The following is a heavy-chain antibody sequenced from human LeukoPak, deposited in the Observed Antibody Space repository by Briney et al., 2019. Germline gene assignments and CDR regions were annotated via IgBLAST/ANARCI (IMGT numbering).Heavy chain of an antibody. V-gene: IGHV4-30-4*01. CDR3: ATEGQYYDSSGYPTWTFDS. CDR2: IYYSGST. J-gene: IGHJ4*02. Sequence: SQTLSLTCTVSGGSISSGDYYWSWIRQPPGKGLEWIGYIYYSGSTYYNPSLKSRVTISVDTSKNQFSLKLSSVTAADTAVYYCATEGQYYDSSGYPTWTFDSWGQGTLVTVSS. D-gene: IGHD3-22*01. CDR1: GGSISSGDYY.